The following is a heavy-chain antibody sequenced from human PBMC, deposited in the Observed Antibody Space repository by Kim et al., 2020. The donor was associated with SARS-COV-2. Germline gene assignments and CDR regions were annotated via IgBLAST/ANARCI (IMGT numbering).Heavy chain of an antibody. Sequence: SETLSLTCTVAGAPISSYYWVWVRQPPGKGLEWMATFFRSGSTSSNPSLKSRVPKTADTSNHQFSLQLSAVTAADTAVYYCASWDYSDNDGLVHWGQGTQVTVSS. CDR3: ASWDYSDNDGLVH. CDR2: FFRSGST. D-gene: IGHD4-4*01. J-gene: IGHJ4*02. V-gene: IGHV4-59*13. CDR1: GAPISSYY.